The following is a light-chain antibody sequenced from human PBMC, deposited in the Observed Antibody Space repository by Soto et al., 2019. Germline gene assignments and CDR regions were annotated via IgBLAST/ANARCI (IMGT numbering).Light chain of an antibody. CDR2: GAS. CDR1: QNVSSSY. CDR3: QQYGSSPIT. J-gene: IGKJ5*01. V-gene: IGKV3-20*01. Sequence: DIVLTQPPGTLSLSPGERATLSCRASQNVSSSYLAWYQQKPGQAPRLLIYGASSRATGILDRFSGSGSGTDFTLTISRLEPEDFAVYYCQQYGSSPITFGQGTRLEIK.